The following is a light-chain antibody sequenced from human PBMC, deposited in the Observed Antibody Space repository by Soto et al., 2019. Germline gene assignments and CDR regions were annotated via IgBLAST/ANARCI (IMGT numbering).Light chain of an antibody. CDR1: SSDVGAYDY. CDR3: CSYAGSPYV. J-gene: IGLJ1*01. V-gene: IGLV2-11*01. CDR2: DVT. Sequence: SLLTQPRSVSGSPGQSVAISCTGTSSDVGAYDYVSWYQQHPGKAPKLMIYDVTKRPSGVPDRFSGSKSGNTASLTISGLQPEDESDYYCCSYAGSPYVFGTGTKVTVL.